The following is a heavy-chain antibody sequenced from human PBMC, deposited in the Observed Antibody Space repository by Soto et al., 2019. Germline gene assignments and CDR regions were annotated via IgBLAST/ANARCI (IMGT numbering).Heavy chain of an antibody. CDR1: GFTFSSYS. D-gene: IGHD6-19*01. Sequence: QVQLVESGGGVVQPGRSLRLSCAASGFTFSSYSMHWVRQAPGKGLEWVAVISYDGSNKYYADSVKGRFTISRDNSKNTLYLQMNSLRAEDTAVYYCAKVRKPGYSSGWYGDYWGQGTLVTVSS. CDR2: ISYDGSNK. J-gene: IGHJ4*02. CDR3: AKVRKPGYSSGWYGDY. V-gene: IGHV3-30*18.